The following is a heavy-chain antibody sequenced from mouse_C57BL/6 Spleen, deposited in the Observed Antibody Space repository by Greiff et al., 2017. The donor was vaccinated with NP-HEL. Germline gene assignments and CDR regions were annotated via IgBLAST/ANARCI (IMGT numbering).Heavy chain of an antibody. Sequence: QVQLQHPGAELVKPGASVKLSCKASGYTFTSYWMQWVKQRPGQGLEWIGEIDPSDSYTNYNQKFKGKATLTVDTSSSTAYMQLSSLTSEDSAVYYCARWITTVVASDYWGQGTTLTVSS. CDR2: IDPSDSYT. J-gene: IGHJ2*01. D-gene: IGHD1-1*01. CDR1: GYTFTSYW. CDR3: ARWITTVVASDY. V-gene: IGHV1-50*01.